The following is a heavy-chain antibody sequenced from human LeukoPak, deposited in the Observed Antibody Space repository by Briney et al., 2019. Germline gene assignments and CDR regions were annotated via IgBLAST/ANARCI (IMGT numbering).Heavy chain of an antibody. J-gene: IGHJ4*02. D-gene: IGHD1-26*01. CDR1: GYSFTTYW. CDR3: ARHEGSGSYYSY. V-gene: IGHV5-51*01. CDR2: ISPDDSEI. Sequence: GESLKISCKGSGYSFTTYWIAWVRQMPGRGLEWMGIISPDDSEIRYSPSFRGQVTISADKSISTAYLQWSRLKASDTAIYYCARHEGSGSYYSYWGQGILVTVSS.